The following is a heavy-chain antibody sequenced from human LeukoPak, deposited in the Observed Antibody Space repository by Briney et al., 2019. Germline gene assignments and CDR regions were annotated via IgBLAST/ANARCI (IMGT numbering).Heavy chain of an antibody. J-gene: IGHJ4*02. CDR2: VSGSGDNT. Sequence: GGSLRLSCAASGFTFNNYAMTWVRQAPGKGLEWVSVVSGSGDNTNYADSVKGRFTISRDNSKNTLFLQMNSLRTEDTAVYFCAIWGNDYSQFDSWGQGTLVTVSS. D-gene: IGHD4-11*01. CDR3: AIWGNDYSQFDS. CDR1: GFTFNNYA. V-gene: IGHV3-23*01.